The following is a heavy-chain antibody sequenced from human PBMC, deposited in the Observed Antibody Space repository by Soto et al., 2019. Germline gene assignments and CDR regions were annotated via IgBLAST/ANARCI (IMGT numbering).Heavy chain of an antibody. CDR2: VYHGGGT. V-gene: IGHV4-4*01. J-gene: IGHJ4*02. D-gene: IGHD3-3*01. CDR1: GGSISDCYW. Sequence: RGSLRLSFAASGGSISDCYWSAWVRQTRGRGLEWIGQVYHGGGTNYNPSLKNRVTISVDKSKNHFSLSLTSVNVADTAVYFCAASVNYDFWRDGGGHYYFDYWGQGSLVTVSS. CDR3: AASVNYDFWRDGGGHYYFDY.